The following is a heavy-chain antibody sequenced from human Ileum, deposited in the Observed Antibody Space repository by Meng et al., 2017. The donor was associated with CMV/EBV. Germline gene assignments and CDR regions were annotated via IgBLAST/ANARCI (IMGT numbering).Heavy chain of an antibody. CDR3: VGHEGGPREGVRLV. Sequence: GESLKISCAASGFTFSTYGMHWVRQAPGKGLEWVAFVRYDGSNEYYADSVKGRFTISRENSKNTLYLQMNSLRVEDTAVYYCVGHEGGPREGVRLVWGQGTLVTVSS. J-gene: IGHJ4*02. D-gene: IGHD3-10*01. CDR2: VRYDGSNE. V-gene: IGHV3-30*02. CDR1: GFTFSTYG.